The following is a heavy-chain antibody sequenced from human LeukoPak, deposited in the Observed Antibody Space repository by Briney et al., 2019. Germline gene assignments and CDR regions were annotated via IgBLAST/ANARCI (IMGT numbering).Heavy chain of an antibody. V-gene: IGHV3-30-3*01. CDR1: GFTFSSYA. Sequence: GGSLRLSCAASGFTFSSYAMHWVRQAPGKGLEWVAVISYDGSNKYYADSVKGRFTISRDNSKNTLYLQMNSLRAEDTAVYYCARGRIVGATRDYFDYWGQGTLVTVSS. D-gene: IGHD1-26*01. CDR3: ARGRIVGATRDYFDY. J-gene: IGHJ4*02. CDR2: ISYDGSNK.